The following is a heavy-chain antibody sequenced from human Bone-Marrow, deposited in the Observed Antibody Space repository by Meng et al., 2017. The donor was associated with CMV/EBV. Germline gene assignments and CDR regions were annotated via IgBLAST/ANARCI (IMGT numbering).Heavy chain of an antibody. CDR1: GFTFSSYA. CDR2: ISYDGSNK. Sequence: GESLKISCAASGFTFSSYAMHWVRQAPGKGLEWVAVISYDGSNKYYADSVKGRFTISRDNSKKTLYLQMNSLRAEDTAVYYCARGITIFGVVITDNYYYYGMDVWGQGTTVTVSS. D-gene: IGHD3-3*01. V-gene: IGHV3-30-3*01. CDR3: ARGITIFGVVITDNYYYYGMDV. J-gene: IGHJ6*02.